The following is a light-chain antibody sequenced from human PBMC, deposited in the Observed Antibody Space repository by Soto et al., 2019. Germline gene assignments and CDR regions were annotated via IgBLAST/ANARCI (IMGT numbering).Light chain of an antibody. CDR1: SSDVGGYNY. CDR3: SSYTSSSTLV. Sequence: QSALTQPASVSGSPGQSITISCTGTSSDVGGYNYVSWYQQHPGKAPKLMIYDVSNRPSGVSNRFSGSKSGNTASLTISGLQAEDEADYYCSSYTSSSTLVFGGETKLPVL. J-gene: IGLJ2*01. CDR2: DVS. V-gene: IGLV2-14*01.